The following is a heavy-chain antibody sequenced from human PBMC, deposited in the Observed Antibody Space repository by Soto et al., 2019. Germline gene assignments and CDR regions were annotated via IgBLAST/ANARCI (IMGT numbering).Heavy chain of an antibody. D-gene: IGHD6-13*01. CDR1: GDAISSYY. J-gene: IGHJ5*02. CDR2: IYYSGRT. CDR3: AREGGDSKGPWRWFDP. Sequence: QVQLQESGPGLVKPSETLSLTCTVSGDAISSYYWSWIRQSPGKGLEWIGHIYYSGRTSYNPALESRVTISIDTSKNQFSLTLSSVTAEDTAVYYCAREGGDSKGPWRWFDPWGQGTLVTVSS. V-gene: IGHV4-59*01.